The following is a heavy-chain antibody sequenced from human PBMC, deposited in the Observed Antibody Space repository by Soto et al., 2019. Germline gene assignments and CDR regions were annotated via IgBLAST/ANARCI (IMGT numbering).Heavy chain of an antibody. CDR2: ISSSSSYI. D-gene: IGHD4-17*01. CDR3: ARVQGGTVTTGY. V-gene: IGHV3-21*01. Sequence: EVQLVESGGGLVKPGGSLRLSCAASGFTFSSYSMNWVRQAPGKGLEWVSYISSSSSYIYYADSVKGRFTISRDNAKNSLYLQMNSLRAEDTAVYYCARVQGGTVTTGYWGQGTLVTVSS. J-gene: IGHJ4*02. CDR1: GFTFSSYS.